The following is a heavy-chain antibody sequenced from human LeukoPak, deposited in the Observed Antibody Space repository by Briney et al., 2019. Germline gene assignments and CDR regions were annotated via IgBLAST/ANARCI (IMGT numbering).Heavy chain of an antibody. J-gene: IGHJ4*02. D-gene: IGHD4-23*01. Sequence: SVKVSCKPSGGAFSSYDISWLRQAPGQGLEWMGGITPIFGTANYAQKFQGRVTITAVESMSTAHMELSSLRSEDTAVYYCARGWLAETTVVTPYNYWGQGTLVTVSS. CDR1: GGAFSSYD. CDR2: ITPIFGTA. V-gene: IGHV1-69*13. CDR3: ARGWLAETTVVTPYNY.